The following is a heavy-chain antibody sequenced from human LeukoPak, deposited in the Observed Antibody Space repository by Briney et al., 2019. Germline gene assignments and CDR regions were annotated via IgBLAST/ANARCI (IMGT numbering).Heavy chain of an antibody. CDR2: IKHDGSEK. D-gene: IGHD2-21*01. J-gene: IGHJ4*02. V-gene: IGHV3-7*01. Sequence: PGGSLRLSCAASGFIFTNYFMSWVRQAPGKGLEWVASIKHDGSEKYYVDSVRGRFTISRDNTKNSLYLQMSSLRAEDTAVYYCARSIDIDYWGQGTLVTVSS. CDR1: GFIFTNYF. CDR3: ARSIDIDY.